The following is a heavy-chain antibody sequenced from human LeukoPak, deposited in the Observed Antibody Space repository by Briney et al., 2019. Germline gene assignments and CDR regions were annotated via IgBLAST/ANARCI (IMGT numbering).Heavy chain of an antibody. CDR3: ARGPITGTTRFDY. Sequence: SETLSLTCAVYGGSFSGYYWSWIRQPPGKGLEWIGEINHSGSTNYNPSLKSRVTISVDTSKNQFSLKLSSATAADTAVYYCARGPITGTTRFDYWGQGTLVTVSS. D-gene: IGHD1-7*01. CDR2: INHSGST. CDR1: GGSFSGYY. V-gene: IGHV4-34*01. J-gene: IGHJ4*02.